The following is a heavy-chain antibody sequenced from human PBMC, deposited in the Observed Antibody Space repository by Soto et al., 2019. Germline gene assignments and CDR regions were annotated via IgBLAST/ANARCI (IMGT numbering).Heavy chain of an antibody. CDR3: ARNPPAGYCSSTSCYAVVWDYYGMDV. V-gene: IGHV3-23*01. Sequence: GGSLRLSCAASGFTFSSYAMSWVRQAPGKGLEWVSAISGSGGSTYYADSVKGRFTISRDNSKNTLYLQMNSLRAEDTAVYYCARNPPAGYCSSTSCYAVVWDYYGMDVWGQGTTVTVSS. CDR2: ISGSGGST. CDR1: GFTFSSYA. J-gene: IGHJ6*02. D-gene: IGHD2-2*01.